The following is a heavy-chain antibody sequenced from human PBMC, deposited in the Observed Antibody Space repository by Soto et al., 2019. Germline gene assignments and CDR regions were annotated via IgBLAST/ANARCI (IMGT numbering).Heavy chain of an antibody. J-gene: IGHJ4*02. CDR3: ASSDYCGGDCYVDY. Sequence: GGSLRLSCAASGFTVSSNYMSWVRQAPGKGLEWVSVIYSGGSTYYADSVKGRFTISRHNSKNTLYLQMNSLRAEDTAVYYCASSDYCGGDCYVDYWGQGTLVTVSS. D-gene: IGHD2-21*01. CDR1: GFTVSSNY. CDR2: IYSGGST. V-gene: IGHV3-53*04.